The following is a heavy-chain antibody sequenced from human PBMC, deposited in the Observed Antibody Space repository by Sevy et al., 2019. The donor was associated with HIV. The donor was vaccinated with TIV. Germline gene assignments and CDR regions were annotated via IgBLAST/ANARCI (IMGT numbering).Heavy chain of an antibody. D-gene: IGHD3-22*01. V-gene: IGHV1-69*13. CDR1: GGTFSSYA. J-gene: IGHJ4*02. Sequence: ASVKVSCKASGGTFSSYAISWVRQAPGQGLEWMGGIIPIFGTANYAQRFQGRVTITADESTSTAYMELSSLRYEDTAVYYCARQPPYYDSSGYYTRCFDYWGQGTLVTVSS. CDR2: IIPIFGTA. CDR3: ARQPPYYDSSGYYTRCFDY.